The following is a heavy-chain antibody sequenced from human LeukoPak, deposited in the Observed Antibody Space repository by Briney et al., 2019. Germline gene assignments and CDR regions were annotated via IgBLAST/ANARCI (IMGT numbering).Heavy chain of an antibody. V-gene: IGHV4-59*01. CDR1: GGSISSYY. Sequence: SETLSLTCTVSGGSISSYYWSWIRQPPGKGLEWIGYIYYSGSTNYNPSLKSRVTISVDTSKNQFSLKLSSVTAADTAVYYCARALNSGWYVYHYWGQGTLVTVSS. CDR3: ARALNSGWYVYHY. D-gene: IGHD6-19*01. CDR2: IYYSGST. J-gene: IGHJ4*02.